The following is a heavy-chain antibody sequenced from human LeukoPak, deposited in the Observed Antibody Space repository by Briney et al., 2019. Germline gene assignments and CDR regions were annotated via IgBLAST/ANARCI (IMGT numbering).Heavy chain of an antibody. Sequence: PGGSLRLSCAASGFTFSSSAMNWVRQAPGKGLEWVSIIGGGGAIYYADSVMGRFTISRDNSKNTVYLQMNSLRAEDTAVYYCARDRRFLREFDYWGQGTLVTVSS. V-gene: IGHV3-23*01. D-gene: IGHD4-17*01. CDR2: IGGGGAI. CDR1: GFTFSSSA. CDR3: ARDRRFLREFDY. J-gene: IGHJ4*02.